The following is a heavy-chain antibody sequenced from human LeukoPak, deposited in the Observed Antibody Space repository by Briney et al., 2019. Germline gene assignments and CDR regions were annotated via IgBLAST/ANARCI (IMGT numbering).Heavy chain of an antibody. V-gene: IGHV3-11*01. CDR3: ARGDGPLFDP. J-gene: IGHJ5*02. CDR1: GFTFSDHY. Sequence: TGGSLRLSCAASGFTFSDHYMSWIRQAPGKGLEWFSYISSSGTITHYADSVKGRFTISRDNAKNSLYLQMNSLRAEDTAVYYCARGDGPLFDPWGQGTLVTVSS. D-gene: IGHD4-17*01. CDR2: ISSSGTIT.